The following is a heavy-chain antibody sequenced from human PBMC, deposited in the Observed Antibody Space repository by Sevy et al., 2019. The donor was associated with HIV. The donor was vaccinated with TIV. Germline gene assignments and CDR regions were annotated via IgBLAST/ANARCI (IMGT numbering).Heavy chain of an antibody. J-gene: IGHJ5*02. Sequence: SETLSLTCTVSGGSISSGTYYWGWIRRPPGKGLEWIGTIYYSGSTYYNSSLKSRVTISVDTSKYQFSLKLSSVTAADTAVYYCARHRNSLGMAAVGNWFDPWGQGTLVTVS. CDR1: GGSISSGTYY. V-gene: IGHV4-39*01. D-gene: IGHD6-13*01. CDR3: ARHRNSLGMAAVGNWFDP. CDR2: IYYSGST.